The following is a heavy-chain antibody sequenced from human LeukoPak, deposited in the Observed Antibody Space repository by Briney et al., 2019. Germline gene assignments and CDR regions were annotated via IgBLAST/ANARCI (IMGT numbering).Heavy chain of an antibody. CDR2: ISAYNGNT. D-gene: IGHD5-18*01. V-gene: IGHV1-18*01. CDR3: ARPSFGGGAMVPHYFDY. CDR1: GYTFTSYG. J-gene: IGHJ4*02. Sequence: ASVKVSCKASGYTFTSYGISWVRQAPGQGREWMGWISAYNGNTNYAQKLQGRVTMTTDTSTSTAYMELRSLRSDDTAVYYCARPSFGGGAMVPHYFDYWGQGTLVTVSS.